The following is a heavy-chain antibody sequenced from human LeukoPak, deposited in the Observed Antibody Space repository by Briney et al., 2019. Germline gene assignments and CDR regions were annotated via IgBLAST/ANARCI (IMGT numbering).Heavy chain of an antibody. CDR2: ISSSGSTI. V-gene: IGHV3-11*04. D-gene: IGHD4-17*01. CDR3: ARGTNDYGDYRGYAFDI. J-gene: IGHJ3*02. Sequence: TTGGSLRLSCAASGFTFSDYYMSWIRQAPGKGLEWVSYISSSGSTIYYADSVKGRFTISRDNAKNSLYLQMNSLRAEDTAVYYCARGTNDYGDYRGYAFDIWGQGTMVTVSS. CDR1: GFTFSDYY.